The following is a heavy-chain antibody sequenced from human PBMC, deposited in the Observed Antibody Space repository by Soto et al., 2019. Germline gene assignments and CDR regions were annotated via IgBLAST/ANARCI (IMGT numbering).Heavy chain of an antibody. D-gene: IGHD2-2*01. CDR1: GYTFTGYY. Sequence: GASVKVSCKASGYTFTGYYMHWVRQAPGQGLEWMGWINPNSGGTNYAQKFQGWVTMTRDTSISTAYMELSRLRSDDTAVYYCAREVVVKNNWFDPWGQGTLVTVSS. J-gene: IGHJ5*02. CDR3: AREVVVKNNWFDP. V-gene: IGHV1-2*04. CDR2: INPNSGGT.